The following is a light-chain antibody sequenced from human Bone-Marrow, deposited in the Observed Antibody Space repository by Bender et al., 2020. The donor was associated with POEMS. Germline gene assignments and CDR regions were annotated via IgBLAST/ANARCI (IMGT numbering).Light chain of an antibody. CDR1: SSNIGTNP. J-gene: IGLJ3*02. V-gene: IGLV1-44*01. CDR2: INN. CDR3: AAWEDSLNGWV. Sequence: QSVLTQPPSASGTPGQRVTISCSGSSSNIGTNPVNWYQQLPGTAPKLLIYINNHRPSGVPDRFSGSKSGTSASLAISVLQSEDEADYYCAAWEDSLNGWVFGGGTKLTVL.